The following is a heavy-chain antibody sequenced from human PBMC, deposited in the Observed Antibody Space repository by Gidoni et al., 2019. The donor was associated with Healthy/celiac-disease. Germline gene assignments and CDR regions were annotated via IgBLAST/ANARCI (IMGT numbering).Heavy chain of an antibody. D-gene: IGHD2-21*02. CDR2: INPNSGGT. CDR3: AREEYCGGDCAEGYYYMDV. J-gene: IGHJ6*03. Sequence: QVQLVPSGAEVKKPGASVKVSCKASGYTFTGYYMHWVRQAPGQGLEWMGWINPNSGGTNYAQKFQGRVTMTRDTSISTAYMELSRLRSDDTAVYYCAREEYCGGDCAEGYYYMDVWGKGTTVTVSS. CDR1: GYTFTGYY. V-gene: IGHV1-2*02.